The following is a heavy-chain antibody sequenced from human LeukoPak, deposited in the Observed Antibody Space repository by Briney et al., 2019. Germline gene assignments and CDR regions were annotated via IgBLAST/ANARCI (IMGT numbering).Heavy chain of an antibody. CDR2: ISSSSSYI. V-gene: IGHV3-21*01. CDR3: ARDGRRYSSSWYTSWFDP. D-gene: IGHD6-13*01. CDR1: GFTFSSYS. Sequence: GGSLRLSCAASGFTFSSYSMNWVRQATGKGLEWVSSISSSSSYIYYADSVKGRFTISRDNAKNSLYLQMNSLRAEDTAVYYCARDGRRYSSSWYTSWFDPWGQGTLVTVSS. J-gene: IGHJ5*02.